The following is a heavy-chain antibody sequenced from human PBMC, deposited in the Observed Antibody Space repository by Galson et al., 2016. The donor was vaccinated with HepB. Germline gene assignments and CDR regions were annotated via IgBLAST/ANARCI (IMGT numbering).Heavy chain of an antibody. CDR3: ASSPAVADTLGYYYYGMDV. Sequence: SVKVSCKASGYTFTNYDINWVRQATGQGLEWMGWMNPNSGNTGYAQKFEGRVTMTRNTSISTAYMELSSLRSEDSAVFYCASSPAVADTLGYYYYGMDVWGQGTTVTVSS. CDR2: MNPNSGNT. D-gene: IGHD6-19*01. J-gene: IGHJ6*02. V-gene: IGHV1-8*01. CDR1: GYTFTNYD.